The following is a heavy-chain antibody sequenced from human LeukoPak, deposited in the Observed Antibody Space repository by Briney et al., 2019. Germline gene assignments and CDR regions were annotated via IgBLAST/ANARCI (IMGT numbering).Heavy chain of an antibody. CDR2: VSNSGGST. V-gene: IGHV3-23*01. D-gene: IGHD3-3*01. CDR3: AKRVTPITRLYYFDY. CDR1: GFTFSNYA. Sequence: GGSLRLSCAASGFTFSNYAMSWVRQAPGKGLEWVSTVSNSGGSTFYVDSVKGRFAISRDNSMNTLYLQLNSLRAEDTAIYFCAKRVTPITRLYYFDYWGQGTLVTVSS. J-gene: IGHJ4*02.